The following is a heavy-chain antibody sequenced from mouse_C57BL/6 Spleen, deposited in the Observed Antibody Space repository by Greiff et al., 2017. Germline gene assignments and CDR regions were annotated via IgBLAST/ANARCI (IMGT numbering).Heavy chain of an antibody. CDR1: GYTFTSYW. J-gene: IGHJ4*01. CDR2: IDPSDSYT. V-gene: IGHV1-69*01. Sequence: QVQLQQPGAELVMPGASVKLSCKASGYTFTSYWMHWVKQRPGQGLEWIGEIDPSDSYTNYNQKFKGKSTLTVDKSSSTAYMQLSSLTSEDSAVYYCARSGYDPRDYAMDYWGQGTSVTVSS. D-gene: IGHD2-2*01. CDR3: ARSGYDPRDYAMDY.